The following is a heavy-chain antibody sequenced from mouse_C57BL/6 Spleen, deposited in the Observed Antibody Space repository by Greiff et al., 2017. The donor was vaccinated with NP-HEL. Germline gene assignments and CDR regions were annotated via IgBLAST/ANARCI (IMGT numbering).Heavy chain of an antibody. J-gene: IGHJ2*01. V-gene: IGHV1-76*01. Sequence: VQLQESGAELVRPGASVKLSCKASGYTFTDYYINWVKQRPGQGLEWIARIYPGSGNTYYNEKFKGKATLTAEKSSSTAYMQLSSLTSEDSAVYFCARSEYYGSHFDYWGQGTTLTVSS. D-gene: IGHD1-1*01. CDR1: GYTFTDYY. CDR3: ARSEYYGSHFDY. CDR2: IYPGSGNT.